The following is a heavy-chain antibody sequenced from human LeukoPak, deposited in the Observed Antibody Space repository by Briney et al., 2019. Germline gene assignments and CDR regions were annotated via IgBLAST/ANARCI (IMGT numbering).Heavy chain of an antibody. CDR1: GFTFSSFA. D-gene: IGHD3-22*01. CDR3: VKGPNYDSLPYYFDY. J-gene: IGHJ4*02. CDR2: ISGNGVTT. V-gene: IGHV3-64D*09. Sequence: GGSLRLSCSPSGFTFSSFAMHGVRQAPGNGLESLAAISGNGVTTYSTDSVKGRFIISRDNSNNPLYLKMSSLSAEDTAVYYCVKGPNYDSLPYYFDYWGQGTLVTVSS.